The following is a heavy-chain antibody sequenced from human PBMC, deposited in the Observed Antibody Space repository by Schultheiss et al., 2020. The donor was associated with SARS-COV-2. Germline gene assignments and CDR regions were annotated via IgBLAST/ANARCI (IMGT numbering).Heavy chain of an antibody. J-gene: IGHJ4*02. D-gene: IGHD6-13*01. CDR1: GFTFSSYW. CDR3: TTVWQLLPYY. Sequence: GGSLRLSCAASGFTFSSYWMHWVRQAPGKGLEWVSAISGSGGSTYYADSVKGRFTISRDNSKNTLYLQMNSLKTEDTAVYYCTTVWQLLPYYWGQGTLVTVSS. V-gene: IGHV3-23*01. CDR2: ISGSGGST.